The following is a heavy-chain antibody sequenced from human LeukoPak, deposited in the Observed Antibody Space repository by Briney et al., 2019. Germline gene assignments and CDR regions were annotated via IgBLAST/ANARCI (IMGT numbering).Heavy chain of an antibody. CDR1: GFTFSSYW. Sequence: PGGSLRLSCAASGFTFSSYWMSWLRQAPGKGLEWAAHIKQDGSEKYYVDSVKGRFTISRDNAKNSLYLQMNSLRAEDTAVYYCAREVQLLWYYYYMDVWGKGTTVTVSS. V-gene: IGHV3-7*01. J-gene: IGHJ6*03. CDR2: IKQDGSEK. D-gene: IGHD2-2*01. CDR3: AREVQLLWYYYYMDV.